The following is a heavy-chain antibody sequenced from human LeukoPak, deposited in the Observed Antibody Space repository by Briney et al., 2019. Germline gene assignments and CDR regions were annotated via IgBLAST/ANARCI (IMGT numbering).Heavy chain of an antibody. D-gene: IGHD4-11*01. CDR2: IYPGDSDT. CDR3: ARLTTVTTTTPFYMDV. J-gene: IGHJ6*03. V-gene: IGHV5-51*01. CDR1: GYSFTKYW. Sequence: RGESLMISCKSSGYSFTKYWIGWVRQMPGKGLEWMGIIYPGDSDTRYSPSFQGQVTISADKSISTAYLQWSSLKASDNAMYYCARLTTVTTTTPFYMDVWGKGTTVTVSS.